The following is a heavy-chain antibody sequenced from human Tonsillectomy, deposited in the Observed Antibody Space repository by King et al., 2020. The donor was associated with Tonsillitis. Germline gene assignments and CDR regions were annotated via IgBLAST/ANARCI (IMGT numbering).Heavy chain of an antibody. CDR3: ARYVSGTFDY. V-gene: IGHV4-39*01. CDR2: MYSSGTI. D-gene: IGHD1-26*01. Sequence: QLQESGPGVVKPSETLSLTCIVSGASISSGDHFWAWIRQPPGKGLEWIGYMYSSGTIFYNPSLRIRITISGGTSENRFSLKLSSVTAADTAVYFCARYVSGTFDYWGQGALVTVSS. CDR1: GASISSGDHF. J-gene: IGHJ4*02.